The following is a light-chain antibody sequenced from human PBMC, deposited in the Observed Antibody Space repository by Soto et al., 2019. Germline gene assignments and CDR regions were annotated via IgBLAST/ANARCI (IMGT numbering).Light chain of an antibody. J-gene: IGKJ1*01. V-gene: IGKV1-33*01. CDR3: QHYDNYPEA. CDR2: DAS. CDR1: QAITYS. Sequence: DIQMTQSHSSLSASVGDRVTITCQARQAITYSLNWYQQKPGKAPKLLIYDASNLEGGVPSRFSGSGSGTDFTFTISSLQPDDFATYYCQHYDNYPEAFGQGTKADI.